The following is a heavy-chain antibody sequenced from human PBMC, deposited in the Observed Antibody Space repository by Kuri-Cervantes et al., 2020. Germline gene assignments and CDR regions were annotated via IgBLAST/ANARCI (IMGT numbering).Heavy chain of an antibody. CDR2: ISAYNGNT. D-gene: IGHD6-13*01. CDR3: AREIAAAGIRWFDP. CDR1: GYTFTSYG. Sequence: ASVKVSCKASGYTFTSYGISWVRQAPGQGLEWMGWISAYNGNTSYAQKLQGRVTMTTDTSTSTAYMELRSLRSDDTAVYYCAREIAAAGIRWFDPWGQGTLVTVSS. J-gene: IGHJ5*02. V-gene: IGHV1-18*01.